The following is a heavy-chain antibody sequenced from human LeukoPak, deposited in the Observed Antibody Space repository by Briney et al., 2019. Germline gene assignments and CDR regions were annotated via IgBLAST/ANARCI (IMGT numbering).Heavy chain of an antibody. V-gene: IGHV3-23*01. CDR2: ISDTGGRT. Sequence: GGSLRLSCAASEFTFSSYAVSWVRQAPGRGLECVSTISDTGGRTYYADSVKGRFTISRDNSKNTLYLQMNSLRAEDTAIYYCAKGTMYYDILDYWGQGTLVTVSS. CDR1: EFTFSSYA. CDR3: AKGTMYYDILDY. D-gene: IGHD3-9*01. J-gene: IGHJ4*02.